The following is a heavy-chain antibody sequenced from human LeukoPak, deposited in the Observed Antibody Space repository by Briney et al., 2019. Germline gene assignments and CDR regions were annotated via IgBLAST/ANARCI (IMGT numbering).Heavy chain of an antibody. CDR1: GGSISIGSNC. CDR3: ARDNARGGSFLDYFRYFHD. V-gene: IGHV4-61*02. CDR2: IYTTGGA. Sequence: SQTLSLTWTVSGGSISIGSNCWTWLRQPAGKGLDWIGRIYTTGGAKSNRSLKCRATITVHTTNNQFYLKVSSVHAEDTAVYYCARDNARGGSFLDYFRYFHDWGQGTLVTVSS. D-gene: IGHD3-10*01. J-gene: IGHJ1*01.